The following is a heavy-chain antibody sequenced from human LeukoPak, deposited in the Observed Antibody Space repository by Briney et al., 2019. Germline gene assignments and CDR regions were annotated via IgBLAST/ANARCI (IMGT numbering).Heavy chain of an antibody. J-gene: IGHJ6*03. V-gene: IGHV3-53*01. CDR1: EFTVSSNY. CDR2: IYRGDST. D-gene: IGHD4-17*01. Sequence: GGSLRLSCAASEFTVSSNYMSWVRQAPGKGLEWVSVIYRGDSTYYADSVKGRFTISRDNFKNTLYLQMHSLRAEDTAVYYCARESLGSVDPRGYSTTVSQDVWGKGPTVTIS. CDR3: ARESLGSVDPRGYSTTVSQDV.